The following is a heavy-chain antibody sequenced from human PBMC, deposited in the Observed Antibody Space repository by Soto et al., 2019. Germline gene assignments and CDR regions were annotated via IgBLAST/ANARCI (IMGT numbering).Heavy chain of an antibody. CDR2: FIPIFGTA. CDR1: GGTFSSYA. D-gene: IGHD6-13*01. CDR3: SRDRQQPHFNESYFDA. J-gene: IGHJ4*02. Sequence: QVQLVQSGAEVKKPGSSVKVSCKASGGTFSSYAISWVRQAPGQGLEWMGGFIPIFGTANYAQKFQGRVTMTADESTSTADMVLSILRSEDTAVYYCSRDRQQPHFNESYFDAWCQGTLVTAAS. V-gene: IGHV1-69*01.